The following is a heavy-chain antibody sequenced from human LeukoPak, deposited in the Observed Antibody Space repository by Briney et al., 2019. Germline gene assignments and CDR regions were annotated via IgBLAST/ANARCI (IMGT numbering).Heavy chain of an antibody. V-gene: IGHV4-61*02. J-gene: IGHJ5*02. CDR3: ARGPFGWFDP. D-gene: IGHD3-10*01. CDR1: GGSISSGSYY. CDR2: IYTSGST. Sequence: PSQTLSLTCTVSGGSISSGSYYWSWIRQPAGKGLEWIGRIYTSGSTNYNPSLKSRVTISVDTSKNQFSLKLSSVTAADTAVYYCARGPFGWFDPWGQGTLVTVSS.